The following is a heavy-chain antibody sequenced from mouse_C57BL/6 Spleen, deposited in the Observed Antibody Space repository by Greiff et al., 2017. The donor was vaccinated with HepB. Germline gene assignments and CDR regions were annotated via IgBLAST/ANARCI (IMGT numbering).Heavy chain of an antibody. D-gene: IGHD2-3*01. CDR1: GFTFSSYG. CDR3: ARNDGYYDYWYFDV. V-gene: IGHV5-6*01. Sequence: EVHLVESGGDLVKPGGSLKLSCAASGFTFSSYGMSWVRQTPDKRLEWVATISSGGSYTYYPDSVKGRFTISRDNAKNTLYLQMSSLKSEDTAMYYCARNDGYYDYWYFDVWGTGTTVTVSS. J-gene: IGHJ1*03. CDR2: ISSGGSYT.